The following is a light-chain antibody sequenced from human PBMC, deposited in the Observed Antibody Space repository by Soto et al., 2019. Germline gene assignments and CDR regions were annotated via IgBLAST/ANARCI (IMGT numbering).Light chain of an antibody. V-gene: IGLV4-69*01. CDR2: LNSDGSH. CDR1: GGHSNYA. J-gene: IGLJ2*01. Sequence: QPVLTQSPSASASLGASVKLTCTLSGGHSNYAIAWHQQQPEKGPRYLMKLNSDGSHSKGDGIPDRFSGSSSGAERYLTISSLQSEDEADYYCQTWGTGIVVFGGGTQLTVL. CDR3: QTWGTGIVV.